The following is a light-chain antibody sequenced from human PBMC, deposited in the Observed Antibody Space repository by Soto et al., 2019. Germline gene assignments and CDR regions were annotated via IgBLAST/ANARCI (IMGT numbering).Light chain of an antibody. Sequence: HSALTQPASGSGCPGQSITSCCTGASSDVGSYNLVSWYQQHPGKAPKLMIYEGTKRPSGVSDRFSGSRSGNTASLTISGLQAEDEADYYSRSYASSNTDVFRTGTRSPS. V-gene: IGLV2-23*01. CDR3: RSYASSNTDV. CDR1: SSDVGSYNL. CDR2: EGT. J-gene: IGLJ1*01.